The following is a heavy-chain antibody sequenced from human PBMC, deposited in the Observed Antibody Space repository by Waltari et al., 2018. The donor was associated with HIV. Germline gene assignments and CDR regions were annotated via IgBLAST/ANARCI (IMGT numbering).Heavy chain of an antibody. CDR1: GGSIRNYF. V-gene: IGHV4-59*12. CDR3: ARAMAASPGTPGGVDL. D-gene: IGHD6-25*01. CDR2: IDHNGNA. J-gene: IGHJ5*02. Sequence: QVQLQESGPGLVKPSGTVSLSCVVSGGSIRNYFWNWIRQAPGRGLEWIGHIDHNGNANYNPSLKSRFRFSLQISETRFSLILTSATAADTAVYYCARAMAASPGTPGGVDLWGQGTLIT.